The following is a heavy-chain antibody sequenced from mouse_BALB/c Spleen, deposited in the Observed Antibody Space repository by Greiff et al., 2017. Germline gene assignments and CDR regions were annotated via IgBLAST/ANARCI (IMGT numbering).Heavy chain of an antibody. CDR1: GFTFSSYT. V-gene: IGHV5-9*03. D-gene: IGHD2-2*01. CDR3: ARSRLRRYAMDY. J-gene: IGHJ4*01. Sequence: EVHLVESGGGLVKPGGSLKLSCAASGFTFSSYTMSWVRQTPEKRLEWVATISSGGGNTYYPDSVKGRFTISRDNAKNNLYLQMSSLRSEDTALYYCARSRLRRYAMDYWGQGTSVTVSS. CDR2: ISSGGGNT.